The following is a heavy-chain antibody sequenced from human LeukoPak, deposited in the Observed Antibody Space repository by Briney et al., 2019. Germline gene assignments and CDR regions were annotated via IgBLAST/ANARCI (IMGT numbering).Heavy chain of an antibody. V-gene: IGHV1-69*04. CDR3: TTDSQIHGSY. J-gene: IGHJ4*02. Sequence: SVKVSCKASGGTFSSYAIGWVRQAPGQGLEWMGRIIPILGIANYAQKFQGRVTITADKSTSTAYMELSSLRSEDTAVYYCTTDSQIHGSYWGQGTLVTVSS. CDR2: IIPILGIA. D-gene: IGHD5-18*01. CDR1: GGTFSSYA.